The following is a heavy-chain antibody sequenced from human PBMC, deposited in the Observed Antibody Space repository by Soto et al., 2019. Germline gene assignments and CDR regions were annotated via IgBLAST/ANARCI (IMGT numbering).Heavy chain of an antibody. J-gene: IGHJ4*02. Sequence: SETLSLTCTVSGGSMSSDSWTWIRQPPGKGLEWIGFKYYSGRSTYNPSLKNRATISLDTSENQFSLELTSVTAADTAVYYCARGRSYYGSGSYSRVFDYWGQGTLVTVSS. CDR2: KYYSGRS. CDR3: ARGRSYYGSGSYSRVFDY. D-gene: IGHD3-10*01. V-gene: IGHV4-59*01. CDR1: GGSMSSDS.